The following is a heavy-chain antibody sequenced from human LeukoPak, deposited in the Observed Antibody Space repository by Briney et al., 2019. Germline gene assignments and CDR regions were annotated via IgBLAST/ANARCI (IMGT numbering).Heavy chain of an antibody. CDR2: IIPIFGTA. D-gene: IGHD6-13*01. CDR3: ARDRGDWQHLVLDY. J-gene: IGHJ4*02. V-gene: IGHV1-69*01. CDR1: GGTFTSYA. Sequence: SVKVSCKASGGTFTSYAISWVRQAPGQGLEWMGGIIPIFGTANYAQKFQGRVTITADESTSTAYMELSSLRSEDTAVYYCARDRGDWQHLVLDYWGQGTLVTVSS.